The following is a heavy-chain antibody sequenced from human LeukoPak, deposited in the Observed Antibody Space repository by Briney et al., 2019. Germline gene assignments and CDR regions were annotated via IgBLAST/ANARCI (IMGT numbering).Heavy chain of an antibody. Sequence: PGGSLKLSCAASGFTFSDYGMHWVRQAPGKGLEWVAFIRYDGSNKYYADSVKGRFTISRDSSKNTLYLQMNSLRAEDTAVYYCARNYVTFGTGSDYWGQGTLVTVSS. J-gene: IGHJ4*02. CDR2: IRYDGSNK. D-gene: IGHD3/OR15-3a*01. CDR3: ARNYVTFGTGSDY. V-gene: IGHV3-30*02. CDR1: GFTFSDYG.